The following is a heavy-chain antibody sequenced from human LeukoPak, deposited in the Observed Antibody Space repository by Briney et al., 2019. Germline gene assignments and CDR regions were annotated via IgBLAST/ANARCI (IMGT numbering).Heavy chain of an antibody. CDR2: INHSGST. D-gene: IGHD2-2*01. V-gene: IGHV4-34*01. CDR3: ARGTIVVVPAAMVALHYYYYYMDV. CDR1: GGSFSGYY. J-gene: IGHJ6*03. Sequence: SETLSLTCAVYGGSFSGYYWSWIRQPPGKGLEWIGEINHSGSTNYNPSLKSRVTISVDTSKNQFSLKLSSVTAADTAVYYCARGTIVVVPAAMVALHYYYYYMDVWGKGTTVTVSS.